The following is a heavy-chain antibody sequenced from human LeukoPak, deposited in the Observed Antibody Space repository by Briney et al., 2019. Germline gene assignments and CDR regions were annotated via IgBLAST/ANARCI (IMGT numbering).Heavy chain of an antibody. V-gene: IGHV1-69*05. CDR1: GGTFSSYA. Sequence: ASVKVSCKASGGTFSSYAISWVRQAPGQGLEWMGGIIPIFGTANYAQKFQGRVTITTDESTSTAYMELSSLRSEDTAVYYCARARKYSYSSDYYYYYMDVWGKGTTVTVSS. CDR2: IIPIFGTA. D-gene: IGHD5-18*01. CDR3: ARARKYSYSSDYYYYYMDV. J-gene: IGHJ6*03.